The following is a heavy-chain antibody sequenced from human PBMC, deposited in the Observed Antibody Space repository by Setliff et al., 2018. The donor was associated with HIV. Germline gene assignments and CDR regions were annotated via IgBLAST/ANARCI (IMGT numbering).Heavy chain of an antibody. J-gene: IGHJ4*02. CDR2: ISISGGTI. Sequence: LRLSCTASGFTFSSHNMNWIRQAPGKGLEWVSYISISGGTIYYADSVKGRFTISRDNSKNTVYLQVNSPRPEDTAVYYCASARIPTGGVSTSLDFWGQGTLVTVSS. D-gene: IGHD3-3*01. CDR3: ASARIPTGGVSTSLDF. V-gene: IGHV3-11*04. CDR1: GFTFSSHN.